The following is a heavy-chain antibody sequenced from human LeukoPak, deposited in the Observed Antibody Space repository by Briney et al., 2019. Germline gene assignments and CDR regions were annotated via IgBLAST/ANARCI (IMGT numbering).Heavy chain of an antibody. CDR3: AREDNWNYDFDY. Sequence: ASVKVSCKASGYTFTSYYMHWVRQAPGQGLEWMGIINPSGGSTNYAQKFQGRVTMTRDTSTSTVYMELSSLRSEDTAAYYCAREDNWNYDFDYWGQGTLVTVSS. D-gene: IGHD1-7*01. CDR1: GYTFTSYY. CDR2: INPSGGST. V-gene: IGHV1-46*01. J-gene: IGHJ4*02.